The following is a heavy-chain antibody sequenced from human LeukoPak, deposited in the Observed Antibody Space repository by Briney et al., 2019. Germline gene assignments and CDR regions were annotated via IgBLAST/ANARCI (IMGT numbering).Heavy chain of an antibody. Sequence: SVKVSCKASGGTFSSYAISWVRQAPGQGLEWMGGIIPIFGTANYAQKFQGRVTITADASTSTAYMELSSLRSEDTAVYYCASGDSSGYRNGYYFDYWGQGTLVTVSS. V-gene: IGHV1-69*13. J-gene: IGHJ4*02. D-gene: IGHD3-22*01. CDR1: GGTFSSYA. CDR3: ASGDSSGYRNGYYFDY. CDR2: IIPIFGTA.